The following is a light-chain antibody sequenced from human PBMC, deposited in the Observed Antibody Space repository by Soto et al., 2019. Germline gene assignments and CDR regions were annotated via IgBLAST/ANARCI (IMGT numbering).Light chain of an antibody. Sequence: DIQMTQSPSSLSASVGDRVTITCRASQSISNYLNRYQQKPGKAPKLLIYAASSMQSGVPSRFSGSGSGTDFTLTIGSLQPEDFATYYCQQSYSPLMYTFGQGTKLEIK. CDR2: AAS. CDR3: QQSYSPLMYT. V-gene: IGKV1-39*01. J-gene: IGKJ2*01. CDR1: QSISNY.